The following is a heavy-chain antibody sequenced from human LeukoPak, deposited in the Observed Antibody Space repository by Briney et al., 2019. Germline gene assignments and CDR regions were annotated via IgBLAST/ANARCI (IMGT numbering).Heavy chain of an antibody. CDR2: INPNSGGT. CDR3: ARDRGSSSYWFDP. V-gene: IGHV1-2*02. Sequence: GASVKVSCKASGYTFTGYYMHWVRQAPGQGLEWMGWINPNSGGTNYAQKFQGRVTMTRDTSISTAYMELSRLRSDDTAVYYCARDRGSSSYWFDPWGQGTLVTVSS. CDR1: GYTFTGYY. D-gene: IGHD6-6*01. J-gene: IGHJ5*02.